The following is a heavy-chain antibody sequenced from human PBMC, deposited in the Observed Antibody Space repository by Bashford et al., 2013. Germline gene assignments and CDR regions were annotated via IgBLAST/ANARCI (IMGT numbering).Heavy chain of an antibody. CDR2: ISGSGGST. J-gene: IGHJ4*02. Sequence: VRQAPGKGLEWVSAISGSGGSTYYADSVKGRFTISRDNSKNTLYLQMNSLRAEDTAVYYCAKAGGGTYYFDYWGQGTLVTVSS. V-gene: IGHV3-23*01. CDR3: AKAGGGTYYFDY. D-gene: IGHD3-16*01.